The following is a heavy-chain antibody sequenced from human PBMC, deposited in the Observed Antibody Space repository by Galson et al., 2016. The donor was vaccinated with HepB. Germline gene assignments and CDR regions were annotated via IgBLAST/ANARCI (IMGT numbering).Heavy chain of an antibody. CDR3: TKELYCGSVSCYREGDY. CDR1: GYSFTSYW. J-gene: IGHJ4*02. V-gene: IGHV5-51*01. Sequence: QSGAEVKKAGESLKISCTGSGYSFTSYWIAWVRQMPGKGLEWMGIIYPGDSDVRYSPSLQGQVTISVDKSINTAYLQWSSLKASDTAMYYCTKELYCGSVSCYREGDYWGQGTLVTVSS. D-gene: IGHD2-2*02. CDR2: IYPGDSDV.